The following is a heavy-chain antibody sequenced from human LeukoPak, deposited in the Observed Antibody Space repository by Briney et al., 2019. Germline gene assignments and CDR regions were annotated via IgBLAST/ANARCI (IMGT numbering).Heavy chain of an antibody. CDR1: GYIFTDYY. Sequence: ASVKVSCKASGYIFTDYYMHWVRQAPGQELGWMGRINPKSGGTNYAQKFQGRVTMTRDTSISTAYTELSSLRSEDTATYYCASSGYSYGITGYYYYGMDVWGQGTTVTVSS. D-gene: IGHD5-18*01. V-gene: IGHV1/OR15-1*01. J-gene: IGHJ6*02. CDR2: INPKSGGT. CDR3: ASSGYSYGITGYYYYGMDV.